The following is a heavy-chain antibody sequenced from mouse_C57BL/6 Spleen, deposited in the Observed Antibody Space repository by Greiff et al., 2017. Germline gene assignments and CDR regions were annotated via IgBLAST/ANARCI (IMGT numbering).Heavy chain of an antibody. CDR2: IRNEANGYTT. Sequence: EVKLVESGGGLVQPGGSLSLSCAASGFTFTDYYMSWVRQPPGKALEWLGFIRNEANGYTTEYSASVKGRFTISRDNSQSILYLQMNALRAEDSATYYCARGSNYGDGFAYWGQGTLVTVSA. CDR1: GFTFTDYY. V-gene: IGHV7-3*01. CDR3: ARGSNYGDGFAY. D-gene: IGHD2-5*01. J-gene: IGHJ3*01.